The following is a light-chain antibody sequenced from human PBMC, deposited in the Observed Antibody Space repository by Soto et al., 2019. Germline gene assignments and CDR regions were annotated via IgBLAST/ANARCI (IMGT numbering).Light chain of an antibody. CDR2: GVT. V-gene: IGLV2-8*01. Sequence: SALTQPASLSGSPGQSITISCTGTSSDIGAYDYVSWFQQHPGKAPKLMIYGVTRRPSGVPDRFSGSKSGNTAALTVSGLQAEDEAYYYCSSYAGRSMYVFGTGTKVTVL. CDR3: SSYAGRSMYV. CDR1: SSDIGAYDY. J-gene: IGLJ1*01.